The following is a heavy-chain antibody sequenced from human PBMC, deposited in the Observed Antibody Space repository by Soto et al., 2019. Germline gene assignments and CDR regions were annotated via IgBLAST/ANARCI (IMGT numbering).Heavy chain of an antibody. CDR2: ISYDGSHK. J-gene: IGHJ4*02. V-gene: IGHV3-30-3*01. D-gene: IGHD6-19*01. CDR1: GITFSSFS. CDR3: ARTTTVAGTPEFDY. Sequence: QVQLVESGGGVVQPGRYLRISCAASGITFSSFSLHWVRQAPGKGLEWLALISYDGSHKYNADSVKGRFTISRDNSKNKLYLELNSLRLEDTAVYYCARTTTVAGTPEFDYWGQGTLVTVSS.